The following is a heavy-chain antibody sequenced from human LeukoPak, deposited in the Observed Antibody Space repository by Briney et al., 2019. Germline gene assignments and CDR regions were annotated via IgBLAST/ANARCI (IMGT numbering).Heavy chain of an antibody. V-gene: IGHV3-23*01. D-gene: IGHD1-26*01. Sequence: GGSLRLSCAASGFTFSSHVMNRVRQAPGKGLEWVSVISGGSNTYYADSVKGRFTISRDNSKNTLYLQMNSLRAEDTAVYYCAKAPSGSYVPFEFWGQGTLVTVSS. CDR2: ISGGSNT. CDR1: GFTFSSHV. J-gene: IGHJ4*02. CDR3: AKAPSGSYVPFEF.